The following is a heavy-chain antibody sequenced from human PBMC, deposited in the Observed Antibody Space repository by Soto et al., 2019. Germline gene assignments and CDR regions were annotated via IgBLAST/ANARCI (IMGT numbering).Heavy chain of an antibody. CDR2: IYYSGST. D-gene: IGHD2-15*01. Sequence: SETLSLTCTVSGGSISSYYWSCIRQPPGKGLEWIGYIYYSGSTYYNPSLKSRVTISVDRSKNQFSLKLSSVTAADTAVYYCARGAYCSGGSCYSGLYWFDPWGQGTLVTVSS. CDR1: GGSISSYY. J-gene: IGHJ5*02. V-gene: IGHV4-59*12. CDR3: ARGAYCSGGSCYSGLYWFDP.